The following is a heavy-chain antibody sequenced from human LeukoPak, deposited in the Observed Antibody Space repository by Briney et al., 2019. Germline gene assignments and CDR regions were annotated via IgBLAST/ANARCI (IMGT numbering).Heavy chain of an antibody. D-gene: IGHD5-12*01. Sequence: SETLSLTCTVSGGSISNYYWSWIRQPPGKELEWIGYIYYSGSTNYNPSLKSRVTISIDTSKNQFSLKLTSVTAADTAVYYCARDGYSGSDALWGQGTLVTVSS. CDR1: GGSISNYY. J-gene: IGHJ1*01. V-gene: IGHV4-59*01. CDR3: ARDGYSGSDAL. CDR2: IYYSGST.